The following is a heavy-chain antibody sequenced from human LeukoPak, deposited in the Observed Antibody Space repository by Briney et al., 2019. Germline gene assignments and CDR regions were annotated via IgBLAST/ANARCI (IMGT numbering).Heavy chain of an antibody. J-gene: IGHJ4*02. CDR2: INPNSGGT. Sequence: ASVKDSCKATGYTFTGYYMHWVRQAPGQGLEWMGWINPNSGGTNYAQKFQGRVTMTRDTSISTAYMELSRLRSDDTAVYYCARLHPGIAAAGKEGFDYWGQGTLVTVSS. CDR3: ARLHPGIAAAGKEGFDY. V-gene: IGHV1-2*02. CDR1: GYTFTGYY. D-gene: IGHD6-13*01.